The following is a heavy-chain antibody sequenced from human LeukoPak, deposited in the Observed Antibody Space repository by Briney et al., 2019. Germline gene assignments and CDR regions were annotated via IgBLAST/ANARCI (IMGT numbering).Heavy chain of an antibody. Sequence: PSETLSLTCTVSGGSISSSSYYWGWIRQPPGKGLEWIGRIYTSGSTNYNPSLKSRVTMSVDTSKNQFSLRLSSVTAADTAVYYCARGAYSFDYWGQGTLVTVSS. V-gene: IGHV4-39*07. CDR1: GGSISSSSYY. CDR3: ARGAYSFDY. J-gene: IGHJ4*02. CDR2: IYTSGST.